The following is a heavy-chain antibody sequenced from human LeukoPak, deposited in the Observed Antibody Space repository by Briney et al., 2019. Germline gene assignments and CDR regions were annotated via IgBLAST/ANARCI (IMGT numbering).Heavy chain of an antibody. D-gene: IGHD2-2*01. J-gene: IGHJ4*02. CDR3: AKDMGRGSSTSCCESDY. CDR1: GFTFDDYA. V-gene: IGHV3-9*01. CDR2: ISWYSGSI. Sequence: GGSLRLSCAASGFTFDDYAMHWGRQAAGKGLEWVSGISWYSGSIGYADSVKGRITISRDNAKNSLYLQMNSLRAEDTALYYCAKDMGRGSSTSCCESDYWGQGTLVTVSS.